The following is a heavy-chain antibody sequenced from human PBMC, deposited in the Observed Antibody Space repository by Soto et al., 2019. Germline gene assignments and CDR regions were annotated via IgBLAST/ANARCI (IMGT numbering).Heavy chain of an antibody. D-gene: IGHD1-1*01. CDR3: ARGRYGDY. CDR1: GYTFTSYG. CDR2: ISAHNGNT. J-gene: IGHJ4*02. V-gene: IGHV1-18*01. Sequence: QVHLVQSGAAVKKPGASVKVSCKASGYTFTSYGITWVRQAPGQGLEWMGWISAHNGNTDYAQKLQGRVIVTRDTSTSTAYMELRSLRYDDTAVYYCARGRYGDYWGQGALVTVSS.